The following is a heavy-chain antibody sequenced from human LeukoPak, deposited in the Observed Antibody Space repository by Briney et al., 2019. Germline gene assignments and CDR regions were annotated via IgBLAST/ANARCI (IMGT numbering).Heavy chain of an antibody. D-gene: IGHD2-8*01. V-gene: IGHV1-18*01. CDR1: GYTFTSYG. Sequence: ASVKVSCKASGYTFTSYGISWVRQAPGQGLEWMGWISAYNGNTNYAQKLQGRVTMTTDTSTSTAYMELSSLRSEDTAVYYCARVQMGAGAFDIWGQGTMVTVSS. CDR3: ARVQMGAGAFDI. CDR2: ISAYNGNT. J-gene: IGHJ3*02.